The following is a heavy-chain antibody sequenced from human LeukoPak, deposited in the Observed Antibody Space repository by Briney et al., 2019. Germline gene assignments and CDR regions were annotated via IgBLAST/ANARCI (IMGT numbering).Heavy chain of an antibody. CDR1: GFTFSSYW. CDR3: ARDRVGGSYNY. Sequence: PGGSLRLSCTASGFTFSSYWMSWVRQAPGKGLEWVANIKQDGSEKYYVDSVKGRFTISRDSAKNSLYLQMNSLRAEDTAVYYCARDRVGGSYNYWGQGTLVTVSS. V-gene: IGHV3-7*01. D-gene: IGHD1-26*01. J-gene: IGHJ4*02. CDR2: IKQDGSEK.